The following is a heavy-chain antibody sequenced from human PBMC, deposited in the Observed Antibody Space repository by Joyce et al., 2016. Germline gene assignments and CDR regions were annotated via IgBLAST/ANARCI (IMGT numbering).Heavy chain of an antibody. CDR1: GFIFSSYS. J-gene: IGHJ4*02. Sequence: EVQLVESGGGLVKPGESLRLSCTASGFIFSSYSMTWVRQAPGKGLELVSSISSDNTYIFHADSVKGRFTISRDNARNSLYLQMNSLRAEDTAVYCCARDVLTTVTKAYGYWGQGTLVAVSS. V-gene: IGHV3-21*01. CDR3: ARDVLTTVTKAYGY. CDR2: ISSDNTYI. D-gene: IGHD4-11*01.